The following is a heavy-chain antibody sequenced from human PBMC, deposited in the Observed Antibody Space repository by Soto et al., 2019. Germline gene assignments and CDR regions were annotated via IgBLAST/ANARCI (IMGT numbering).Heavy chain of an antibody. Sequence: QVHLVQSGAEVKKPGASVKVSCKTSGYTFTSNSIHWVRQAPGQGLEWMGWINVVNGYTTYSPKFQDRVTITRDTSATTVYMELSSLRSEDTAVYYCGRDEGSGSRFDYWGQGTLVTVSS. D-gene: IGHD3-10*01. V-gene: IGHV1-3*01. CDR1: GYTFTSNS. CDR3: GRDEGSGSRFDY. CDR2: INVVNGYT. J-gene: IGHJ4*02.